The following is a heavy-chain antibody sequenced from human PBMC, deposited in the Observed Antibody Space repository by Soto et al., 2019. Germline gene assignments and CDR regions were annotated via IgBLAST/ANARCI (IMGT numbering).Heavy chain of an antibody. Sequence: QVQLVQSGAEVKKPGASVKVSCKASGYTFTSYGISWVRQAPGQGLEWMGWISAYNGNTNYAQNLQGRVTMTTDTDTRTVYMEQRIVKSDATAVYYRTHSGYYSAPDSWGQGTLGTVSS. J-gene: IGHJ5*01. V-gene: IGHV1-18*01. D-gene: IGHD3-22*01. CDR3: THSGYYSAPDS. CDR2: ISAYNGNT. CDR1: GYTFTSYG.